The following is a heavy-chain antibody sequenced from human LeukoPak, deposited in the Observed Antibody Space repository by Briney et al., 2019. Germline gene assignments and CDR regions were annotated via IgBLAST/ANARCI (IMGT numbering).Heavy chain of an antibody. CDR3: ARGGPYGAVDY. V-gene: IGHV4-34*01. D-gene: IGHD4-17*01. CDR1: GGSFSAYY. J-gene: IGHJ4*02. CDR2: INHSGST. Sequence: SETLSLTCAVYGGSFSAYYWSWIRQPPGKGLGWIGEINHSGSTNYNPSLKSRVTISVDTSKNQFSLKLSSVTAADTAVYYCARGGPYGAVDYWGQGTLVTVSS.